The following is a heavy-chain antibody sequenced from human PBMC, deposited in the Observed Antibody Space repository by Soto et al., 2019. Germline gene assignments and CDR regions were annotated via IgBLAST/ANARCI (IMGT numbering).Heavy chain of an antibody. V-gene: IGHV3-33*01. CDR3: AGNHANDGGYYYYYYDMDV. J-gene: IGHJ6*02. CDR2: IWYDGSNK. CDR1: GFTFSSYG. Sequence: SLRLSCAASGFTFSSYGMHWVRQAPGKGLEWVAVIWYDGSNKYYADSVKGRFTISRDNSKNTLYLQMNSLRAEDTAVHYCAGNHANDGGYYYYYYDMDVWGQEHTVTVS. D-gene: IGHD3-10*01.